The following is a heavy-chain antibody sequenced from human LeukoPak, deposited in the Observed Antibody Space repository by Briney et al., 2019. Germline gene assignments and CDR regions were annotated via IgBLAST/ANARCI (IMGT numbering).Heavy chain of an antibody. D-gene: IGHD5-24*01. CDR2: ISSSSSYI. CDR1: GFTFSSYA. J-gene: IGHJ4*02. V-gene: IGHV3-21*01. CDR3: ARGRDGSQSPIDD. Sequence: GGFLRLSCAASGFTFSSYAMHWVRQAPGKGLEWVSSISSSSSYIYYADSVRGRFTISRDNAKNSLYLQMNSLRAEDTAVYYCARGRDGSQSPIDDWGQGTLVTVSS.